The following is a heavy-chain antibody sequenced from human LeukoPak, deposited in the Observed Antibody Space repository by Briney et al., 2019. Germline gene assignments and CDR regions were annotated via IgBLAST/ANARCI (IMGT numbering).Heavy chain of an antibody. J-gene: IGHJ4*02. Sequence: SETLSLTCAAYGGSFSGYYWSWIRQPPAKGLEWIGEINHSGSTHYHPPLKSRVTISVDTSKDQFSLKLSSVTAADTAVYYFAGRIEQLWFIDFWGQGTLVTVSS. V-gene: IGHV4-34*01. CDR3: AGRIEQLWFIDF. CDR1: GGSFSGYY. D-gene: IGHD5-18*01. CDR2: INHSGST.